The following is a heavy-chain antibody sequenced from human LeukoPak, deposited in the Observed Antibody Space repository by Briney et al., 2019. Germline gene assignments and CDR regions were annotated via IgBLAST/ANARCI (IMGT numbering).Heavy chain of an antibody. V-gene: IGHV3-66*01. CDR2: IYSGGST. J-gene: IGHJ3*02. CDR3: ARGWSGYDTVAQDAFDI. D-gene: IGHD5-12*01. CDR1: GFTVSSNY. Sequence: GGSLRLSCAASGFTVSSNYMSWVRQAPGKGLEWVLVIYSGGSTYYADSVKGRFTISRDNSKNTLYLQMNSLRAEDTAVYYCARGWSGYDTVAQDAFDIWGQGTMVTVSS.